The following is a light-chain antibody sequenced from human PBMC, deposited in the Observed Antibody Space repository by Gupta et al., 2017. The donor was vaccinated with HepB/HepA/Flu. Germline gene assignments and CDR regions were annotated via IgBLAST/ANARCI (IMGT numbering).Light chain of an antibody. CDR2: GKN. Sequence: LTQDPAVSVALGQTVRITCQGDSLRSYYASWYQQKPGQAPVLVIYGKNNRPSGIPDRFSGSSSGNTASLTITGAQAEDEADYYCNSRDSSGNLVVFGGGTKLTVL. J-gene: IGLJ2*01. CDR3: NSRDSSGNLVV. CDR1: SLRSYY. V-gene: IGLV3-19*01.